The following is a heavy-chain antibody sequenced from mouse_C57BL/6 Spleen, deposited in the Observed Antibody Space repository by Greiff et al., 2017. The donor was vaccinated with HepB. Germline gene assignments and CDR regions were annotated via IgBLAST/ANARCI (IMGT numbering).Heavy chain of an antibody. V-gene: IGHV1-15*01. J-gene: IGHJ2*01. D-gene: IGHD4-1*01. CDR1: GYTFTDYE. CDR3: TRSLGPYYFDY. Sequence: QVQLQQSGAELVRPGASVMLSCKASGYTFTDYEMHWVKQTPVHGLEWIGAIDPETGGTAYNQKFKGKAILTADKSSSTAYMELRSLTSEDSAVYYCTRSLGPYYFDYWGQGTTLTVSS. CDR2: IDPETGGT.